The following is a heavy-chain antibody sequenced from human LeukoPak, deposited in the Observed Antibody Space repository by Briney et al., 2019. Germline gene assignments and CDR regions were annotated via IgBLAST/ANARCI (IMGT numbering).Heavy chain of an antibody. D-gene: IGHD3-10*01. J-gene: IGHJ6*02. Sequence: QPGGSLRLTCGVSGFTVSNNHMSWVRQAPGKGLEWVSITYSDGTTYYADSVKGRFTISRDNSRNTLYVQMNSLRAVDTAVYFCARDRVEVTTSMLSGVKSIFTDYYGMDVWGQGTTVTVSS. CDR2: TYSDGTT. V-gene: IGHV3-53*01. CDR3: ARDRVEVTTSMLSGVKSIFTDYYGMDV. CDR1: GFTVSNNH.